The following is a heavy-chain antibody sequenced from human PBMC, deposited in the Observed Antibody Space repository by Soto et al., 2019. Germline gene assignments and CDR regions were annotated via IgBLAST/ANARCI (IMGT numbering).Heavy chain of an antibody. Sequence: QITLKESGPTLVRPTQTLTLTCAFSGFSLRTSGVGVGWLRQPPGKALEWLAVIYWDDSKHYSPSLRSRLTITKDTSKNQVVLTMTNMDPMDTGTYYCAHKGPEDWPLDYWGQGTLVTVSS. CDR1: GFSLRTSGVG. V-gene: IGHV2-5*02. CDR3: AHKGPEDWPLDY. J-gene: IGHJ4*02. D-gene: IGHD3-9*01. CDR2: IYWDDSK.